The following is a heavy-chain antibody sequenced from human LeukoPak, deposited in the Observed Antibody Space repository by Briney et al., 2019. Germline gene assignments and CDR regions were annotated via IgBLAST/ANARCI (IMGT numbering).Heavy chain of an antibody. Sequence: GGPLRLSCAASGFTFSNYAMTWVRQTPGKGLEWVSTISRRDISTYSPDSVKGRFTISRDNSKNTLYLQMNNVRAEDTAIYYCARVAIDGNCYQSDYWGQGTLVTVSS. CDR2: ISRRDIST. CDR1: GFTFSNYA. V-gene: IGHV3-23*01. J-gene: IGHJ4*02. D-gene: IGHD2-15*01. CDR3: ARVAIDGNCYQSDY.